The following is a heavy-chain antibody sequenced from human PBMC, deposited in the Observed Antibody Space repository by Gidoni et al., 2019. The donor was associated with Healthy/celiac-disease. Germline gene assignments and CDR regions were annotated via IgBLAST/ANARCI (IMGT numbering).Heavy chain of an antibody. V-gene: IGHV3-74*01. CDR2: INSDGSST. J-gene: IGHJ6*02. Sequence: EVQLVESGGGLVQPGGSLRLSCAASGFTFSSYWMHWVRQAPGKGLVWVSRINSDGSSTSYADSVKGRFTISRDNAKNTLYLQMNSLRAEDTAVYYCARDRIVVVVAATGYYYGMDVWGQGTTVTVSS. CDR3: ARDRIVVVVAATGYYYGMDV. CDR1: GFTFSSYW. D-gene: IGHD2-15*01.